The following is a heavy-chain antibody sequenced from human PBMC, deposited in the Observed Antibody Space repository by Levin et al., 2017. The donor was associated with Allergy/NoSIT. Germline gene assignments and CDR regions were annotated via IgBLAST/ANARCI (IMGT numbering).Heavy chain of an antibody. CDR1: GYTLTELS. V-gene: IGHV1-24*01. CDR3: ATSRITMVRGVIPWFDP. D-gene: IGHD3-10*01. J-gene: IGHJ5*02. Sequence: ASVKVSCKVSGYTLTELSMHWVRQAPGKGLEWMGGFDPEDGETMYAQKFQGRVTMTEDTSTDTAYMELSSLRSEDTAVYYCATSRITMVRGVIPWFDPWGQGTLVTVSS. CDR2: FDPEDGET.